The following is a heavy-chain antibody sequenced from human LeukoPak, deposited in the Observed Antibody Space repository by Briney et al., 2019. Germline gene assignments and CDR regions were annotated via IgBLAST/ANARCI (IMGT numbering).Heavy chain of an antibody. CDR3: ARDRYYGSGSYGWRYNWFDP. CDR1: GGSISSSSYY. V-gene: IGHV4-39*07. CDR2: ISHSGST. Sequence: SETLSLTCTVSGGSISSSSYYWGWIRQPPGKGLEWIGEISHSGSTNYNPSLKSRVTISVDTSKNQFSLKLSSVTAADTAVYYCARDRYYGSGSYGWRYNWFDPWGQGTLVTVSS. J-gene: IGHJ5*02. D-gene: IGHD3-10*01.